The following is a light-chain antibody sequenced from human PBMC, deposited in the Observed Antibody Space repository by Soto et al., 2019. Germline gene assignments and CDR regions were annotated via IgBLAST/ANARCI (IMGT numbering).Light chain of an antibody. CDR2: EVS. Sequence: QSVLTQPASVSGSPGQSITISCTGTSSDVGGYDYVSWYQQYPGKAPKLMIYEVSDRPSGVSHRFSGSKSGNTASLTISGLQAEDEADYYCSSYTSSSVVFGGGTKLTVL. CDR3: SSYTSSSVV. CDR1: SSDVGGYDY. V-gene: IGLV2-14*01. J-gene: IGLJ2*01.